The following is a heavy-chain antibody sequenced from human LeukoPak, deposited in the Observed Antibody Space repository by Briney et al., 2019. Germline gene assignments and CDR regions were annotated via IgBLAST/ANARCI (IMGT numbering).Heavy chain of an antibody. D-gene: IGHD3-16*01. CDR1: GGSFSGHY. Sequence: SETLSLTCAVYGGSFSGHYWSWTRQPPGKGLEWIGEIHPSGSTNYNPSLKSRVSMSVDTSKNQCTLKLSSVTAADTAVYYCARVGDYALKDWGQGTLVTVSS. J-gene: IGHJ4*02. CDR2: IHPSGST. CDR3: ARVGDYALKD. V-gene: IGHV4-34*01.